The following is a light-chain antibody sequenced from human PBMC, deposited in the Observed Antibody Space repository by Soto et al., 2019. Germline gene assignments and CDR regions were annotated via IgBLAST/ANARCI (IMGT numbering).Light chain of an antibody. CDR2: GAS. J-gene: IGKJ2*01. CDR3: QQYGSSPPYT. CDR1: QSVSSIY. Sequence: EIVLTQSPGTLSLSPGERATLSCRASQSVSSIYLAWYQQKPGQAPRLLIYGASSRATGIPDRFSGSGSGTDFTLTISRLEPEDFAVYYCQQYGSSPPYTFGQGTNWRSN. V-gene: IGKV3-20*01.